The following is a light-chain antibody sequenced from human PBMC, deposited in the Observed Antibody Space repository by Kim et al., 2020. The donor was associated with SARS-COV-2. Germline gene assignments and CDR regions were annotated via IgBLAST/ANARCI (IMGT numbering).Light chain of an antibody. V-gene: IGKV1-39*01. CDR2: AAS. Sequence: ASVGDTVTITCRASQTIATYLNWYQHKPGKAPRVLMFAASRLQSGVPSRFSGSGSGTDVTLNISSLQPEDFATYYCQQSYMTPITFGQGTRLEIK. J-gene: IGKJ5*01. CDR3: QQSYMTPIT. CDR1: QTIATY.